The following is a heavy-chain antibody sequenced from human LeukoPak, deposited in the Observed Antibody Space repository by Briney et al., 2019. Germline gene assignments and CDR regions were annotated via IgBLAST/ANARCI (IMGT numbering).Heavy chain of an antibody. V-gene: IGHV4-59*12. CDR2: IYYSGYT. J-gene: IGHJ4*02. Sequence: PSETLSLTCTVSGGSISSYYWSWIRQPPGKGLEWIGYIYYSGYTNYNPSLKSRVTISADTSKNQHSLNLSSVTAADTAGYYCASSGWYEGGIDWGQGTLVTVSS. CDR3: ASSGWYEGGID. D-gene: IGHD6-19*01. CDR1: GGSISSYY.